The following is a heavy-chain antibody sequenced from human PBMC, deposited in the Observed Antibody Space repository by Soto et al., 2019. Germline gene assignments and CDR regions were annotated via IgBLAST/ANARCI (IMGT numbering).Heavy chain of an antibody. V-gene: IGHV1-2*04. CDR2: INPNSGGT. CDR3: ARARYCSSTSCYRSVDLGVGMDV. CDR1: GYTFTGYY. Sequence: ASVKVSCKASGYTFTGYYMHWVRQAPGQGLEWMGWINPNSGGTNYAQKFQGWVTMTRDTSISTAYMELSRLRSDDTAVYYCARARYCSSTSCYRSVDLGVGMDVWGQGTTVTVSS. D-gene: IGHD2-2*01. J-gene: IGHJ6*02.